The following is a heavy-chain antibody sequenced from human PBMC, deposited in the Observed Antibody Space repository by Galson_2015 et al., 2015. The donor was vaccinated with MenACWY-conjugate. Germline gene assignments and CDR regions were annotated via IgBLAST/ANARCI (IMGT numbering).Heavy chain of an antibody. D-gene: IGHD3-16*01. CDR1: GFTFSSYG. CDR2: ISGRSGST. V-gene: IGHV3-23*01. Sequence: SLRLSCAASGFTFSSYGMSWVRQAPGKGLEWVSGISGRSGSTYYADSVRGRFTISRDNSKNTLYLQMNSLRGEDTAVYYCAKDREGGLRYYFDYWGQGTLVTVSS. CDR3: AKDREGGLRYYFDY. J-gene: IGHJ4*02.